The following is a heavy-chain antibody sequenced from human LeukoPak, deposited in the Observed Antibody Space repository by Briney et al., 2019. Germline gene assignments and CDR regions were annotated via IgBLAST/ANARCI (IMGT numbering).Heavy chain of an antibody. CDR1: GFNFNNYD. D-gene: IGHD1-1*01. Sequence: PGGSLRLSCVASGFNFNNYDLHWVRQAPGKGLEWVAFIKFHGHETFYADSVEGRFTFSRDNSRNTVYLQMNSLRSEDTAVYYCAREALICRNADCRTGFDYWGQGTLVAVSS. V-gene: IGHV3-30*02. CDR2: IKFHGHET. J-gene: IGHJ4*02. CDR3: AREALICRNADCRTGFDY.